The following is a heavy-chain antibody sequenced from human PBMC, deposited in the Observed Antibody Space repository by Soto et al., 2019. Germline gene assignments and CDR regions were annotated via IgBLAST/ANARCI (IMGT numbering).Heavy chain of an antibody. CDR1: GAPFSSYA. Sequence: SMKVSCKASGAPFSSYAISWVRHAPGQGLEWMGGIIPIFGTANYAQKFQGRVTITADESTSTAYMELSSLRSEDTAVYYWAREDFGVTARLDYWGPGTLVTVSS. CDR2: IIPIFGTA. CDR3: AREDFGVTARLDY. D-gene: IGHD3-3*01. V-gene: IGHV1-69*01. J-gene: IGHJ4*02.